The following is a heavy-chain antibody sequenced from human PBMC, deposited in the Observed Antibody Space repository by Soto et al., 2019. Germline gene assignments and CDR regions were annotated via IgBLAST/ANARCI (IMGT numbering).Heavy chain of an antibody. D-gene: IGHD2-2*01. CDR1: VFAFNNYC. Sequence: WGSLILSCTVSVFAFNNYCINWVRQAPVKGLEWFSSISKSDYTYYSDSVKGRFTISRGNAKNSVSLQMNTLRVEDTAVYYCAREDSIIIPAVSDFWGQGTLVTVSS. CDR3: AREDSIIIPAVSDF. CDR2: ISKSDYT. V-gene: IGHV3-21*01. J-gene: IGHJ4*02.